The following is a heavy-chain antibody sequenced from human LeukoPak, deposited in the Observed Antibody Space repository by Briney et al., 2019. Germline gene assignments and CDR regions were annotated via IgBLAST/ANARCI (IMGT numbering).Heavy chain of an antibody. Sequence: PGGSLRLSCTVSGFTVSSNSMSWVRQAPGKGLEWVSFIYSDNTHYADSVKGRFTISRDNSKNTFYLQMNSLRGGDTAVYYCAGGGSYLSAFDIWGQGTMVTVSS. D-gene: IGHD1-26*01. V-gene: IGHV3-53*05. CDR1: GFTVSSNS. CDR2: IYSDNT. J-gene: IGHJ3*02. CDR3: AGGGSYLSAFDI.